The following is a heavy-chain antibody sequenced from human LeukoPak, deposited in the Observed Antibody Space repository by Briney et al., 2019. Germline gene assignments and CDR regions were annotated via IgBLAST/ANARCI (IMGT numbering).Heavy chain of an antibody. Sequence: GGSLRLSCAASGFTFSSYNMNWVRQAPGKGLEWVSTISTSSSYIYYADSVKGRFTISRDNGKNSLYLQMSSLRAEDTAVDYCARSKVAGMSDYWGQGTLVAVSS. D-gene: IGHD6-19*01. CDR3: ARSKVAGMSDY. J-gene: IGHJ4*02. V-gene: IGHV3-21*01. CDR2: ISTSSSYI. CDR1: GFTFSSYN.